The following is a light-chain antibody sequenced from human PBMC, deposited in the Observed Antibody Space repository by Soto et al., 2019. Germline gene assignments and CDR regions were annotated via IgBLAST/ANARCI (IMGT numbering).Light chain of an antibody. V-gene: IGKV1-9*01. CDR1: QGISSY. CDR3: QQLNSYPLT. CDR2: AAS. J-gene: IGKJ4*01. Sequence: IQLTQSPSSLSASVGDRVPITCRASQGISSYLAWYQQKPGKAPKLLIYAASTLQSGVPSRFSGSGSGTDFTLTSSSLQPEDFATYYCQQLNSYPLTFGGGTKVDIK.